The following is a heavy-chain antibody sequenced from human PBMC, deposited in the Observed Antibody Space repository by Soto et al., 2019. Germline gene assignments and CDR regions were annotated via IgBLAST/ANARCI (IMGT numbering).Heavy chain of an antibody. CDR2: IYYSGST. J-gene: IGHJ6*02. CDR1: GGSISSYS. Sequence: SETLSLTCTVSGGSISSYSWRWIRQPPRKGLEWIGYIYYSGSTNYNPSLKSRVTISVDTSKNQFSLKLSSVTAADTAVYYCARDFGIFKDYYYGMDVWAQGTTVTVSS. CDR3: ARDFGIFKDYYYGMDV. V-gene: IGHV4-59*01. D-gene: IGHD2-15*01.